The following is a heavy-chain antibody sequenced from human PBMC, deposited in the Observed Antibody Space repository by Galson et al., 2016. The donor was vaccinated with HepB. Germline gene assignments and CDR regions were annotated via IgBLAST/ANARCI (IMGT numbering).Heavy chain of an antibody. CDR3: VRGRGYRGYSYYYYLDV. CDR2: ISSGSRII. V-gene: IGHV3-48*02. J-gene: IGHJ6*03. D-gene: IGHD3-3*01. Sequence: SLRLSCAASGFNLSDYNMNWVRQVPGKGLEWISYISSGSRIIYYADSVKGRFTISRDNAKSSLYLQLNRRRDEDTAVYYWVRGRGYRGYSYYYYLDVWGKGTTVTVSS. CDR1: GFNLSDYN.